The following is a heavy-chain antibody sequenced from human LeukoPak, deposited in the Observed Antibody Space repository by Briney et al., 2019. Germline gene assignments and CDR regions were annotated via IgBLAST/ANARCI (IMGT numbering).Heavy chain of an antibody. CDR1: GFTFRSYW. V-gene: IGHV3-7*05. D-gene: IGHD3-10*01. J-gene: IGHJ4*02. Sequence: GGSLRLSCAVSGFTFRSYWMNWVRHAPGKGLEWVANIQQDGSEKYYVDSVKGRFTISRDNAKNSLYLQMNSLRAEDTAVYYCAREVRTFDYWGQGTLVTVSS. CDR2: IQQDGSEK. CDR3: AREVRTFDY.